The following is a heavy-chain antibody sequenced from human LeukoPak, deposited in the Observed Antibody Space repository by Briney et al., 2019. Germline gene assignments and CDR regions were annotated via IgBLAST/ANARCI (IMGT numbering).Heavy chain of an antibody. CDR1: SGSFSGYY. J-gene: IGHJ6*03. D-gene: IGHD3-10*01. CDR3: ARARPHRNIVRGLIVYYYMDV. CDR2: INLRGST. V-gene: IGHV4-34*01. Sequence: SETLSLTCAVYSGSFSGYYWTWIRQPPGKGLEWIGEINLRGSTTYNPSLKSRVTISLDESKNQFSLKLSSVTAADTAAYYCARARPHRNIVRGLIVYYYMDVWGKGTTVTISS.